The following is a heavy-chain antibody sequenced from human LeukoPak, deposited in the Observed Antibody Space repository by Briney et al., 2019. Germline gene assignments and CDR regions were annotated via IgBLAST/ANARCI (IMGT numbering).Heavy chain of an antibody. Sequence: PGGSLRLSCAASGFTVSSNYMSWVRQAPGKGLEWVSVIYSGGSTYYAASVKGRFTISRDNSKNTLYLQMNSLRAEDTAVYYCARVGGSVSYYHYYYGMDVWGQGTTVTVSS. CDR3: ARVGGSVSYYHYYYGMDV. CDR2: IYSGGST. V-gene: IGHV3-66*01. CDR1: GFTVSSNY. J-gene: IGHJ6*02. D-gene: IGHD3-10*01.